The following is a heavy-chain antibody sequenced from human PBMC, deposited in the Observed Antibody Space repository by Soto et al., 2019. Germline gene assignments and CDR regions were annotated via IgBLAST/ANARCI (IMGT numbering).Heavy chain of an antibody. Sequence: AGEALKISCKGSGYSFTSYWIGWVRQMPGKGLEWMGIIYPGDSDTRYSPSFQGQVTISADKSISTAYLQWSSLKASDTAIYYCARLIYGVEEGPFDYWGQGXLVTVSS. J-gene: IGHJ4*02. CDR1: GYSFTSYW. CDR2: IYPGDSDT. D-gene: IGHD4-17*01. CDR3: ARLIYGVEEGPFDY. V-gene: IGHV5-51*01.